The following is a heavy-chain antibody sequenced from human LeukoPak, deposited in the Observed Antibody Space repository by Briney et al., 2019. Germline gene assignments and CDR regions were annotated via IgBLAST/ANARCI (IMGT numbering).Heavy chain of an antibody. CDR2: IYYSGST. CDR3: ARVHYYGMDV. J-gene: IGHJ6*02. CDR1: GGSISSYY. V-gene: IGHV4-59*08. Sequence: SETLSLTCTVAGGSISSYYWSWIRQPPGKGLEWIGYIYYSGSTNYNPSLKSRVTISVDTSKNQFSLKLSSVTAADTAVYYCARVHYYGMDVWGQGTTVTVSS. D-gene: IGHD3-10*01.